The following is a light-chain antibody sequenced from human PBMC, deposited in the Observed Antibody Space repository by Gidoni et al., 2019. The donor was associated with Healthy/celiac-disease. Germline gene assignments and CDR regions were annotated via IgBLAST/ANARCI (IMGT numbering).Light chain of an antibody. CDR1: KLGDKY. J-gene: IGLJ1*01. V-gene: IGLV3-1*01. Sequence: SYELTQPPSVSVSPVQTASITCSGDKLGDKYACWYQQKPGQSPVLVIYQDSKRPSGIPERFSGSNSGNTATLTISGTQAMDEADYYCQAWDSSTAIRVFGTGTKVTVL. CDR3: QAWDSSTAIRV. CDR2: QDS.